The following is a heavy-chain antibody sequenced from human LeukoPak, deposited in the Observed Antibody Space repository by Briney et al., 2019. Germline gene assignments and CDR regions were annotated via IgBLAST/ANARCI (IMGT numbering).Heavy chain of an antibody. V-gene: IGHV5-51*01. J-gene: IGHJ5*02. CDR3: ARHGGIAAAGSLNWFDP. D-gene: IGHD6-13*01. CDR1: GYGFTSYW. Sequence: AGESLKISCKGSGYGFTSYWIGWVRQMPGKGLEWMGIIYPGDSDTRYSPSFQGQVTISADKSISTAYLQWSSLKASDTAMYYCARHGGIAAAGSLNWFDPWGQGTLVTVSS. CDR2: IYPGDSDT.